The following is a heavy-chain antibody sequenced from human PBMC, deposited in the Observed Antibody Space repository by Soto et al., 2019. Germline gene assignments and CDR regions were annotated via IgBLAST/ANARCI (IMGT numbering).Heavy chain of an antibody. J-gene: IGHJ6*02. CDR2: IYSGGST. Sequence: GGSLRLSCAASGFTVSSNYMSWVRQAPGKGLEWVSVIYSGGSTYYADSVKGRFTISRDNSKNTLYLQMNSLRAEDTAVYYCALEMATMYGMDVWGQGTTVTVSS. CDR1: GFTVSSNY. CDR3: ALEMATMYGMDV. V-gene: IGHV3-53*01. D-gene: IGHD5-12*01.